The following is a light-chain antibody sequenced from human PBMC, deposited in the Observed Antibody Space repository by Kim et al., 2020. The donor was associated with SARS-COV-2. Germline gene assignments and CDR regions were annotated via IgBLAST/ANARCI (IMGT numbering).Light chain of an antibody. CDR1: SGNRSEA. Sequence: APVKATCTQGSGNRSEAIGWHQQQPEKGPRYVMKLNSDGSHSKGDGIPDRFSGSSSGAERYLTIAGLQSEDEADYYCQNWATGIKVFGGGTQLTVL. V-gene: IGLV4-69*01. CDR3: QNWATGIKV. J-gene: IGLJ3*02. CDR2: LNSDGSH.